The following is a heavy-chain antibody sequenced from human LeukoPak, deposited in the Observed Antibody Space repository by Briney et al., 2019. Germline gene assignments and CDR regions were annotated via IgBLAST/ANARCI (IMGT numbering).Heavy chain of an antibody. Sequence: GGSLRLSCAASGFTFSSYSMNWVRQAPGKGLEWVSYISSSSSTIYYADSVKGRFTISRDNAKNSLYLQMNSLRAEDTAVYYCARAHLYSIAAAGTACDYWGQGTLVTVSS. V-gene: IGHV3-48*04. D-gene: IGHD6-13*01. CDR2: ISSSSSTI. CDR3: ARAHLYSIAAAGTACDY. CDR1: GFTFSSYS. J-gene: IGHJ4*02.